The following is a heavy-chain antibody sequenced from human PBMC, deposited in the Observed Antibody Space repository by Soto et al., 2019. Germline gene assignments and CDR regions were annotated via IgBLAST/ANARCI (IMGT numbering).Heavy chain of an antibody. D-gene: IGHD5-12*01. J-gene: IGHJ3*02. Sequence: GXGPTLVNPTQTLPLTCTFAGFSLITSGVGVGWIRQPPGKALEWLALIYWNDDKRYSPSLKSRLTITKDTSKNQVVLTMTNMDPVDTATYYCANIEMATIFDAFDIWGQGTMVTVS. V-gene: IGHV2-5*01. CDR2: IYWNDDK. CDR3: ANIEMATIFDAFDI. CDR1: GFSLITSGVG.